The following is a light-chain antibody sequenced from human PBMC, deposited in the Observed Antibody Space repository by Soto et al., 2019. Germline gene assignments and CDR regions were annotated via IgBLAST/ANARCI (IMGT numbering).Light chain of an antibody. CDR1: QSISSW. J-gene: IGKJ1*01. CDR2: DAS. CDR3: QQYNSYSPWT. V-gene: IGKV1-5*01. Sequence: DIQMTQSPSTLSACVGDRVTITCRASQSISSWLAWYQQKPGKAPKLLIYDASSLESGVPSRFSGSGSGTEFTLTISSLQPDDFATYYCQQYNSYSPWTLGQGTKVDIK.